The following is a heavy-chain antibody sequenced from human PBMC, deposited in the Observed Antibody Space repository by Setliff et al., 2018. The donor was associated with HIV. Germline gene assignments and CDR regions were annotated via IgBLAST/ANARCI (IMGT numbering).Heavy chain of an antibody. CDR1: GFTFSDYY. CDR2: ISSSGSTI. J-gene: IGHJ4*02. D-gene: IGHD3-3*01. Sequence: LRLSCAASGFTFSDYYMSWIRQAPGKGLEWVSYISSSGSTIYYVDSVKGRFTISRDNAKESVYLQMNSLRVEESAVYYCARVRLYNTALDYWGQGTLVTVSS. V-gene: IGHV3-11*04. CDR3: ARVRLYNTALDY.